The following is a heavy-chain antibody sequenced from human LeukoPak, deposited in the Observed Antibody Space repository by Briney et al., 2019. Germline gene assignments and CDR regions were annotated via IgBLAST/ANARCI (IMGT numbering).Heavy chain of an antibody. CDR1: GGTFSSYA. Sequence: SVTVSCKASGGTFSSYAISWVRQAPGQGLEWMGGIIPIFGTANYAQKFQGRVTITTDESTSTAYMELSSLRSEDTAVYYCARAPAAGTVDYYFDYRGQGTLVTVSS. J-gene: IGHJ4*02. V-gene: IGHV1-69*05. D-gene: IGHD6-13*01. CDR3: ARAPAAGTVDYYFDY. CDR2: IIPIFGTA.